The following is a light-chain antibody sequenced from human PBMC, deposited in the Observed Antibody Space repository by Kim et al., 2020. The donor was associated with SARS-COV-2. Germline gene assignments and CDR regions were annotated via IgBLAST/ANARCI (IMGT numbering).Light chain of an antibody. J-gene: IGLJ2*01. Sequence: QSALTQPASVSGSPGQSITISCSGSSSDVGGYNYVSWYQQHQGKAPKLIIYDVGTRPSGVSYRFSGSKSGNTASLTISGLQTEDEADYYCSSYTTSATRGFGGGTQLADL. CDR2: DVG. CDR3: SSYTTSATRG. V-gene: IGLV2-14*03. CDR1: SSDVGGYNY.